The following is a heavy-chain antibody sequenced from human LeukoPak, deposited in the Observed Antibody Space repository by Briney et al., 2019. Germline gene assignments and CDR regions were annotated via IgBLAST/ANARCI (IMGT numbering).Heavy chain of an antibody. CDR2: VSTNGGAT. V-gene: IGHV3-64*01. CDR1: GFTFSNYA. CDR3: ARGGVTIFGVVPDV. D-gene: IGHD3-3*01. Sequence: GGSLRLSCAASGFTFSNYAMHWVRQAPGKGLECVSAVSTNGGATHYANSVKGRFTISRDNSKNMLWLQMGSLRAEDMAVYYCARGGVTIFGVVPDVWGQGTTVTVSS. J-gene: IGHJ6*02.